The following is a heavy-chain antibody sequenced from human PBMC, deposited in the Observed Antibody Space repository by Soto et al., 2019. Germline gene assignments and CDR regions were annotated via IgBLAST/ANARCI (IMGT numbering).Heavy chain of an antibody. CDR2: ISYDGSNK. Sequence: QVQLVESGGGVVQPGRSLRLSCAASGFTFSSYGMHWVRQAPGKGLEWVAVISYDGSNKYYADSVKGRFTISRDNSENTLYLQMNSLRAEDTAVYYCAEDLLGPGRAYGMDVWGQGTTVTVSS. V-gene: IGHV3-30*18. D-gene: IGHD7-27*01. CDR3: AEDLLGPGRAYGMDV. CDR1: GFTFSSYG. J-gene: IGHJ6*02.